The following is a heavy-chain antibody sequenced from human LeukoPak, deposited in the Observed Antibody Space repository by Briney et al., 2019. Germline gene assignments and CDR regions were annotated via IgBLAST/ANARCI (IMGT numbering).Heavy chain of an antibody. J-gene: IGHJ4*02. CDR2: MNPNSGNT. D-gene: IGHD3-22*01. V-gene: IGHV1-8*03. CDR3: ARVRLDSSGSILFDY. CDR1: GYIFTNYD. Sequence: ASVKVSCKASGYIFTNYDINWVRQATGQGLEWMGWMNPNSGNTGYAQKFQGRGTITRHTSISTAYMELSSLRSEDTAVYYCARVRLDSSGSILFDYWGQGTLVIVSS.